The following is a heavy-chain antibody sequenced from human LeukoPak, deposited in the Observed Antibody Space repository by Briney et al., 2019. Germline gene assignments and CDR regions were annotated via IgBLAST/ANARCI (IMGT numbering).Heavy chain of an antibody. CDR3: ARGKGYCSGGSCFWGNWFDP. V-gene: IGHV1-8*03. J-gene: IGHJ5*02. D-gene: IGHD2-15*01. CDR2: MNPNSGNT. CDR1: GYTFTSYD. Sequence: ASVKISCKASGYTFTSYDINWVRQATGQELEWMGWMNPNSGNTGYAQKFQGRVTITRNTSISTAYMELSSLRSEDTAVYYCARGKGYCSGGSCFWGNWFDPWGQGTLVTVSS.